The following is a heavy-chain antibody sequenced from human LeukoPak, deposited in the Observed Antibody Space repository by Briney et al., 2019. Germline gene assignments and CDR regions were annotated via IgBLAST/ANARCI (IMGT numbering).Heavy chain of an antibody. D-gene: IGHD3-9*01. CDR1: GFTFSSYS. J-gene: IGHJ5*02. CDR3: AREVPRYYDILMP. V-gene: IGHV3-21*01. CDR2: ISSSSNYI. Sequence: GGSLRLSCAASGFTFSSYSMNWVRQAPGKGLEWVSSISSSSNYIYYADSVKGRFTISRDNAKNSLYLQMNSLRAEDTAVYYCAREVPRYYDILMPWGQGTLVTVSS.